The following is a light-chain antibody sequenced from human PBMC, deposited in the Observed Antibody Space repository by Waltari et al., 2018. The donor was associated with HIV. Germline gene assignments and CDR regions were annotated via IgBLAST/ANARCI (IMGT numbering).Light chain of an antibody. CDR2: DAY. J-gene: IGLJ2*01. Sequence: SYVLTQPPSVSVAPGQTASITCGGNNIGTKSVHWYQQRPGKAPVLVVYDAYGRPSGIPVRFSGSNSGNMATLTISRVEAGDEAVYYCQVWDSSTEHPGVVFGGGTKLTVL. CDR3: QVWDSSTEHPGVV. V-gene: IGLV3-21*02. CDR1: NIGTKS.